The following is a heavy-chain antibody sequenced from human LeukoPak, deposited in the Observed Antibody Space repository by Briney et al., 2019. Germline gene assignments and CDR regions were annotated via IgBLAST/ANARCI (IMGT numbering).Heavy chain of an antibody. CDR1: GFTFDDYA. J-gene: IGHJ1*01. Sequence: GGSLRLSCAASGFTFDDYAMHWVRQAPGKGLEWVSGISWNSGSIGYADSVKGRFTFSRDNAKNSLYLQMNSLRAEDTAVYYCARDYSDNSDYSPYTFQHWGQGTLVTVSS. CDR2: ISWNSGSI. CDR3: ARDYSDNSDYSPYTFQH. V-gene: IGHV3-9*01. D-gene: IGHD3-22*01.